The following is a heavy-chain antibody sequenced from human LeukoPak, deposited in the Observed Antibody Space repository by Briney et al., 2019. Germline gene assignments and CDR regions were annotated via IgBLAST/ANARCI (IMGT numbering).Heavy chain of an antibody. V-gene: IGHV3-11*01. CDR2: ITNSGSDI. J-gene: IGHJ4*02. CDR1: GFTFSSYA. Sequence: GGSLRLSCVASGFTFSSYAMSWVRQAPGKGLEWISYITNSGSDIEYADSVKGRFTISWDNAKRSLYLEMNTLRAEDTAIYYCACPYRSRFDYWGQGTLVTVSS. D-gene: IGHD6-13*01. CDR3: ACPYRSRFDY.